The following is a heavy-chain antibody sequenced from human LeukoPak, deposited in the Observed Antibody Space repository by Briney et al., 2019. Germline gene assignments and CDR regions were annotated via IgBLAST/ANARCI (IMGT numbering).Heavy chain of an antibody. Sequence: GGSLRLSCAASGFTFSDYYVGWIRQAPGKGLEWVSYISSSGSTIYDADSVKGRFTISRDNAKNSLYLQMNSLRAEDTAVYYCARARGSYSFDYWGQGTLVTVSS. D-gene: IGHD1-26*01. V-gene: IGHV3-11*01. CDR3: ARARGSYSFDY. CDR2: ISSSGSTI. J-gene: IGHJ4*02. CDR1: GFTFSDYY.